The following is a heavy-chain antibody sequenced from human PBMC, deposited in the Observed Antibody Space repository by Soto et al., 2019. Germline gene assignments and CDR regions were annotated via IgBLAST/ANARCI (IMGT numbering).Heavy chain of an antibody. V-gene: IGHV4-61*01. CDR1: GGTTSPGANL. D-gene: IGHD5-18*01. Sequence: SEALCVTCSGSGGTTSPGANLGFRQLPGKGLEWIGYIYYSGSTNYNPSLKSRVTISVDTSKNQFSLKLTSVTAADTSVYYCARDNGYSYGYNLDQWGQGTLVTVS. CDR2: IYYSGST. J-gene: IGHJ4*02. CDR3: ARDNGYSYGYNLDQ.